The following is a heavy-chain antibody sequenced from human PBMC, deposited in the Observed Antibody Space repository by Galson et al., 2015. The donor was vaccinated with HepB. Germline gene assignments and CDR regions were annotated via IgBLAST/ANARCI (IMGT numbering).Heavy chain of an antibody. V-gene: IGHV3-48*02. D-gene: IGHD5-18*01. CDR1: AFAFSSYS. CDR2: IGTSGDNI. CDR3: VRGGPRGGYSYGSYDS. J-gene: IGHJ4*02. Sequence: SLRLSCAASAFAFSSYSMNWVRQTPGKGLERISYIGTSGDNIHYADSVRGRFTISRDNANQLVYLQMDRLRDDDTALYYCVRGGPRGGYSYGSYDSWGQGTLVIVSS.